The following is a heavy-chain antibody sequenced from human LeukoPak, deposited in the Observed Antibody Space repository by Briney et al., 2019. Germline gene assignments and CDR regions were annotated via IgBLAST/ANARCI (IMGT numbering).Heavy chain of an antibody. CDR2: VSHTGAT. CDR3: ARDRRGSFYTFDL. CDR1: GVSINGYF. V-gene: IGHV4-59*01. Sequence: KPSETLSLTCSVSGVSINGYFWNWVRQTPEKRLDWIGYVSHTGATTSNPTLKSRVSITIDTSKSQISLTMTSVTAADSAPYYCARDRRGSFYTFDLWGPGTIVSVS. D-gene: IGHD1-26*01. J-gene: IGHJ3*01.